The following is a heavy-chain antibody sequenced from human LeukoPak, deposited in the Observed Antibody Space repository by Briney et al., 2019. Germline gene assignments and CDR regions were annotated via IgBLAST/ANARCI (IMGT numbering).Heavy chain of an antibody. CDR2: IWYDGSNK. CDR1: GFTFSSYS. Sequence: TGGSLRISCAASGFTFSSYSMNWVRQAPGKGLEWVAVIWYDGSNKYYADSVKGRFTISRDNSKNTLYLQMNSLRAEDTAVYYCAKPTAAYSSGTLGVNNWFDPWGQGTLVTVSS. J-gene: IGHJ5*02. CDR3: AKPTAAYSSGTLGVNNWFDP. V-gene: IGHV3-33*06. D-gene: IGHD6-19*01.